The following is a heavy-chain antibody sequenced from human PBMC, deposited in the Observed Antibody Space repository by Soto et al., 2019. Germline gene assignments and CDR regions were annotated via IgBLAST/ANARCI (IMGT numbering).Heavy chain of an antibody. CDR1: GGTSTRYA. D-gene: IGHD3-3*01. V-gene: IGHV1-69*06. J-gene: IGHJ4*02. CDR3: NRGSEYDFCSGYL. CDR2: IVPMFGTS. Sequence: QERLVQSGAEVRKPGSSVNVSCKVTGGTSTRYAINWVRQAPGQGLEWMGGIVPMFGTSKYAQKFQGRFTNTADTSTNIAYMELRSLRSEDTAVYYCNRGSEYDFCSGYLWGKGTLVSFSA.